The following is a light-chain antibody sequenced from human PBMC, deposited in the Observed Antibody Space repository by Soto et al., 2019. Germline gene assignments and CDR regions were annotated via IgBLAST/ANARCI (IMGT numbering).Light chain of an antibody. J-gene: IGKJ4*02. CDR1: QPFNRYY. CDR3: QQYGDSPT. V-gene: IGKV3-20*01. Sequence: EVILTPSPGTLSLSPGERATLSCRASQPFNRYYLAWFQHKTGQSPRLILYDISTRATGVPDRFSGRGSGTDFTLTISRLQPEDSAVYYCQQYGDSPTFGGGTKVEIK. CDR2: DIS.